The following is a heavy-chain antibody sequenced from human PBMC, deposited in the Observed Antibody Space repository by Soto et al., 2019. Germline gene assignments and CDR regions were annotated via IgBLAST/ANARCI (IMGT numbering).Heavy chain of an antibody. CDR1: GFTFSSYV. J-gene: IGHJ5*02. CDR2: ISGSGGST. CDR3: AKDPGSEGQWLFDP. V-gene: IGHV3-23*01. D-gene: IGHD6-19*01. Sequence: GGSLRLSCAASGFTFSSYVMSWVRQAPGKGLEWVSAISGSGGSTYYADSVKGRFTISRDNSKNTLYLQMNSLRAEDTAVYYCAKDPGSEGQWLFDPWGQGTLVTVSS.